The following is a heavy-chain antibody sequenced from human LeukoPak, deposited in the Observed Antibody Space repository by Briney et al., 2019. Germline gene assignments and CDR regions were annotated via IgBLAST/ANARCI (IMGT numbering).Heavy chain of an antibody. J-gene: IGHJ1*01. D-gene: IGHD6-19*01. CDR3: ARGRSSGWYDRHGYFQH. Sequence: SETLSLTCAVYGGSFSGYYWSWIRQPPGKGLEWIGEINHSGSTNYNPSLKDRATISVDTSKNQFSLKLSSVTAADTAVYYCARGRSSGWYDRHGYFQHWGQGNLVNVSS. CDR2: INHSGST. V-gene: IGHV4-34*01. CDR1: GGSFSGYY.